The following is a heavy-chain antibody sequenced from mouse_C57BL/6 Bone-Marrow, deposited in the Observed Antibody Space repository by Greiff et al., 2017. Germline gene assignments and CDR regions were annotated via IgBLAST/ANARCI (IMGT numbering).Heavy chain of an antibody. J-gene: IGHJ4*01. Sequence: VQLQQSGAELVRPGASVTLSCKASGYTFTDYEMHWVKQTPVPVLEWIGAIDPATGGTDYNQKFKGKAILTADTYSSTAYMELRIRTSEDSAVYYGTRKRSEDYWGQGTSVTVSS. CDR1: GYTFTDYE. V-gene: IGHV1-15*01. CDR3: TRKRSEDY. D-gene: IGHD1-1*01. CDR2: IDPATGGT.